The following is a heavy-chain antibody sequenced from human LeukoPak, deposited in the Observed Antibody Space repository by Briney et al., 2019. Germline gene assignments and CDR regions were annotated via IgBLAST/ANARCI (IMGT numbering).Heavy chain of an antibody. J-gene: IGHJ4*02. V-gene: IGHV3-21*01. D-gene: IGHD3-22*01. CDR2: ISSSSSYI. CDR1: GFTFSSYS. Sequence: PGGSLRLSCAASGFTFSSYSMNWIRQAPGKGLEWVSSISSSSSYIYYADSVKGRFTISRDNAKNSLYLQMNSLRAEDTAVYYCGRQIAPEYYYDSSGYPDYWGQGTLVTVSS. CDR3: GRQIAPEYYYDSSGYPDY.